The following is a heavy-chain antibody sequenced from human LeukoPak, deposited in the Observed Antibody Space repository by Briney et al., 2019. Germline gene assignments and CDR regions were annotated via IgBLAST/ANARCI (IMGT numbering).Heavy chain of an antibody. D-gene: IGHD5-12*01. CDR2: MYYSGST. J-gene: IGHJ4*02. V-gene: IGHV4-59*01. CDR1: GDSISTYY. Sequence: SETLSLTCTVSGDSISTYYWSWIRQPPGKGLEWIGYMYYSGSTNYNPSLMSRVTISLDTPKNQFSLRLNSVTAADTAVYYCARGVAGYGPYDYWGQGTLVTVSS. CDR3: ARGVAGYGPYDY.